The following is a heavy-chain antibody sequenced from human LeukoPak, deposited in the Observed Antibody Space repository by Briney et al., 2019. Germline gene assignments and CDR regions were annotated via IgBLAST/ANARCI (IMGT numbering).Heavy chain of an antibody. CDR2: INAGNGNT. CDR3: ARRPNWSLDGMDV. J-gene: IGHJ6*02. D-gene: IGHD7-27*01. CDR1: GFTFTSSA. Sequence: GASVKVSCKASGFTFTSSAMHWVRQAPGQRLEWMGWINAGNGNTKYSQKFQGRVTITRDTSASTAYMELSSLRSEDTAVYYCARRPNWSLDGMDVWGQGTTVTVSS. V-gene: IGHV1-3*01.